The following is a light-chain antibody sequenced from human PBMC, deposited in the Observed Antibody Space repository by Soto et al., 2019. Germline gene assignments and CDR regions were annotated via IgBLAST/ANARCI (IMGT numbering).Light chain of an antibody. CDR3: ASWDDSLNGWV. CDR2: SNN. V-gene: IGLV1-44*01. J-gene: IGLJ3*02. CDR1: SSNIERNT. Sequence: QSVLTQPPSASGTPGQRVTISCSGSSSNIERNTVNWYQQLPGTAPKLLIHSNNQWPSGVPDRFSGSKSDTSASLAISGLQSEDEADYYCASWDDSLNGWVFGGGTQVTVL.